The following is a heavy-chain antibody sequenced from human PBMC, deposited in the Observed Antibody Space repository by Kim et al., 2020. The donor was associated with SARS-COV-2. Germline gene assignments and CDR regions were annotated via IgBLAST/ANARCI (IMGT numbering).Heavy chain of an antibody. Sequence: SQTLSLTCAISGDSVSNNRAAWNWFRQSPSRGLEWLGRTYYRSKWSNDYALFVRGRITIDPDTSKNQFSLQLDSVTPDDTAIYYCAKQPASGTGWFAPWGRGTLVTGSS. J-gene: IGHJ5*02. D-gene: IGHD6-13*01. V-gene: IGHV6-1*01. CDR3: AKQPASGTGWFAP. CDR2: TYYRSKWSN. CDR1: GDSVSNNRAA.